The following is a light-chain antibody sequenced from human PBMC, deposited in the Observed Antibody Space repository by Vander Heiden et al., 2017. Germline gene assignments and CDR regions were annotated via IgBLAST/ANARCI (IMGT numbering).Light chain of an antibody. CDR1: SSDVGSYNL. CDR2: EGS. CDR3: CSYAGSSKV. V-gene: IGLV2-23*01. Sequence: QPALTQPASVSGSPGPSLTISCTGTSSDVGSYNLVSWYQQHPGKAPKLMIYEGSKRPSGVSNRFSGSKSGNTASLTISGLQAEDEADYYCCSYAGSSKVFGTGTKVTVL. J-gene: IGLJ1*01.